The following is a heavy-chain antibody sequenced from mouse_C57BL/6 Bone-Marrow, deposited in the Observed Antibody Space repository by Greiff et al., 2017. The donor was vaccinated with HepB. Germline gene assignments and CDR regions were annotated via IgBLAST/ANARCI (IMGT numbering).Heavy chain of an antibody. Sequence: QVQLQQSGAELVRPGASVTLSCKASGYTFTDYEMHWVKQTPVHGLEWIGAIDPETGGTAYNQKFKGKAILTADKSSSTAYMELRSLTSEDSAVYYCTRYFLDSSGYVDYWGQGTSVTVSS. J-gene: IGHJ4*01. CDR1: GYTFTDYE. CDR2: IDPETGGT. D-gene: IGHD3-2*02. CDR3: TRYFLDSSGYVDY. V-gene: IGHV1-15*01.